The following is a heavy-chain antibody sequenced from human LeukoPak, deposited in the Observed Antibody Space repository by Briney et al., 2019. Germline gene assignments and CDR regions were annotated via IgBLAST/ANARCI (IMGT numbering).Heavy chain of an antibody. CDR3: ARGTIAGRYLFDN. CDR2: IRQDGSEK. CDR1: GFTLSRYW. D-gene: IGHD6-6*01. V-gene: IGHV3-7*01. J-gene: IGHJ4*02. Sequence: GGSLRPACAASGFTLSRYWTSSVSHDPGKWLEWVADIRQDGSEKYYVDSVKGRFTISRDNRKNSLYLQMDSLRAEDTAVYYCARGTIAGRYLFDNWGQGTLVTVSS.